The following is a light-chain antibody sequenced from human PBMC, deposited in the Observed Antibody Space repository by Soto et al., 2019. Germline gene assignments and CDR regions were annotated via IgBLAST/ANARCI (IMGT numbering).Light chain of an antibody. V-gene: IGKV3-15*01. J-gene: IGKJ1*01. CDR2: GAS. CDR3: QQYNNWPWT. Sequence: EIVMTQSPATLSVSPGERATLSCRASQSVSSNLAWYQQKPGQAPRLLIYGASTRATGIPARFSGSGSGTEFTLTLSSLQSEDFAVYYCQQYNNWPWTFGQGPKV. CDR1: QSVSSN.